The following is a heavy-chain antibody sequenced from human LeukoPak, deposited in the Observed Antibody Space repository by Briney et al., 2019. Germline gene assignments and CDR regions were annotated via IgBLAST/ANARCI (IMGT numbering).Heavy chain of an antibody. Sequence: PSETLSLTCTVSGGSISSRSYYWGWIRQPPGKGLEWIGSLYYSGSTYYNPSLKSRVTISADTSKNQFSLKLNSVTAADTAVYYCARQRYYYDSSGYYFDYWGQGTLVTVSS. CDR2: LYYSGST. V-gene: IGHV4-39*01. CDR1: GGSISSRSYY. J-gene: IGHJ4*02. D-gene: IGHD3-22*01. CDR3: ARQRYYYDSSGYYFDY.